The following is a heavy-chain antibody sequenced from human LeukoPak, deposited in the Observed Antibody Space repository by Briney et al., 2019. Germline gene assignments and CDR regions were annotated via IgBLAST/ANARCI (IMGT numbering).Heavy chain of an antibody. Sequence: GASVKVSCKASGYTFNRHGISWARQAPGQGLEWMGWISAYNGDTKYAQKFQGRVTLTIDTSTSTAYMELRSLRSDDTAVYYCARAPDDYDFWSGPFDYWGRGTLVTVSS. CDR1: GYTFNRHG. CDR3: ARAPDDYDFWSGPFDY. CDR2: ISAYNGDT. J-gene: IGHJ4*02. D-gene: IGHD3-3*01. V-gene: IGHV1-18*01.